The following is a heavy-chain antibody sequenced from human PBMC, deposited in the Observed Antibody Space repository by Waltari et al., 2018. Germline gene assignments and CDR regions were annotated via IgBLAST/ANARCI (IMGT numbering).Heavy chain of an antibody. D-gene: IGHD6-19*01. CDR1: GGSFSGYY. Sequence: QVQLQQWGAGLLKPSESLSLTCAVYGGSFSGYYWSWIRQPPGKGLEWIGEITHSGSTNFNPYLKSRVTISVDTSKNQSSLKLSSVTAADTAVYYCARFAIIAVAGTGGLDYWGQGTLVIVSS. CDR2: ITHSGST. J-gene: IGHJ4*02. CDR3: ARFAIIAVAGTGGLDY. V-gene: IGHV4-34*01.